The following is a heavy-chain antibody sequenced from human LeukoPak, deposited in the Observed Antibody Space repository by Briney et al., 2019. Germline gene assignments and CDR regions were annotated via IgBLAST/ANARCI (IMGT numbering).Heavy chain of an antibody. CDR2: IRYDGSNK. J-gene: IGHJ4*02. CDR1: GFTFSSYG. Sequence: QPGGSLRLSCAASGFTFSSYGMHWVHQAPGKGLEWVAFIRYDGSNKYYADSVKGRFTISRDNSKNTLYLQMNSLRAEDTAVYYCAKDSRYYGSGSYLDYWGQGTLVTVFS. CDR3: AKDSRYYGSGSYLDY. V-gene: IGHV3-30*02. D-gene: IGHD3-10*01.